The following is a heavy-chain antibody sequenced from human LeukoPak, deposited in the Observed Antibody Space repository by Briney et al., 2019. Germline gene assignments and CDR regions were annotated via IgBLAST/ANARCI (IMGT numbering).Heavy chain of an antibody. D-gene: IGHD2-2*01. V-gene: IGHV5-51*01. CDR3: ARRQGCSNTACPPDY. Sequence: PGESLKISCKGSGFSFNTYWIGWVRQMPGKGLEWMGIIYAGGSDTRYSPSFQGQVTISVDKSISTAYLQWSSLKASDTAMYYCARRQGCSNTACPPDYWGQGTLVTVSS. J-gene: IGHJ4*02. CDR1: GFSFNTYW. CDR2: IYAGGSDT.